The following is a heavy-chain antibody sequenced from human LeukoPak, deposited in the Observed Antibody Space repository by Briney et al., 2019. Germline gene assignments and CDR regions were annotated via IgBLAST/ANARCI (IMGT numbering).Heavy chain of an antibody. V-gene: IGHV1-2*02. D-gene: IGHD2-2*01. Sequence: AASVKVSCKASGYTFTDYYIHWVRQAPGQGFEWMGWINPNSGGTNYAQKFQGRVTVTRDTSISTAYLDLSSLMFDDTAIYYCTRGGSLCSGTSCFLNWFDRWGQGTLVTVSS. CDR1: GYTFTDYY. J-gene: IGHJ5*02. CDR3: TRGGSLCSGTSCFLNWFDR. CDR2: INPNSGGT.